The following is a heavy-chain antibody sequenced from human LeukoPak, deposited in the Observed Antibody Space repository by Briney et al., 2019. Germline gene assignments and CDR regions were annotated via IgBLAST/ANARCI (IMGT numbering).Heavy chain of an antibody. CDR3: ARGGYPGATSNYFDY. CDR2: ISSSSSYI. D-gene: IGHD1-26*01. J-gene: IGHJ4*02. CDR1: GFTFSDYY. V-gene: IGHV3-11*06. Sequence: PGGSLRLSCAASGFTFSDYYMSWIRQAPGKGLEWVSSISSSSSYIYYADSVKGRFTISRDNAKNSLYLQMNSLRAEDTAVYYCARGGYPGATSNYFDYWGQGTLVTVSS.